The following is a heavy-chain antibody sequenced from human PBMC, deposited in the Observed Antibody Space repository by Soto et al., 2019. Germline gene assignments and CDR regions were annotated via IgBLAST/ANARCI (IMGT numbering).Heavy chain of an antibody. CDR1: GGSISSGGYY. V-gene: IGHV4-31*03. D-gene: IGHD5-12*01. Sequence: QVQLQESGPGLVKPSQTLSLTCTVSGGSISSGGYYWSWIRQHPGKGLEWIGYIYYSGSTYYNPSLQSRVTISVDTSKNQFSLKLSSVTAADTAVYYCARDTSRWLPSGSYYYGMDVWGQGTTVTVSS. CDR3: ARDTSRWLPSGSYYYGMDV. CDR2: IYYSGST. J-gene: IGHJ6*02.